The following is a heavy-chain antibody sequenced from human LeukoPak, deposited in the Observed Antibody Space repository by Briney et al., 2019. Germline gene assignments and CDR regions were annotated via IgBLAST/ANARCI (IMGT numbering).Heavy chain of an antibody. V-gene: IGHV4-34*01. CDR2: INHSGST. CDR3: AREILRYFDWSLYYFDY. Sequence: SETLSLTCAVYGGSFSGYYWSWIRQPPGKGLEWIGQINHSGSTNYSPSLKSRVTISVDTSKNQFSLQLNSVTPEDTAVYYCAREILRYFDWSLYYFDYWGQGTLVTVSS. D-gene: IGHD3-9*01. CDR1: GGSFSGYY. J-gene: IGHJ4*02.